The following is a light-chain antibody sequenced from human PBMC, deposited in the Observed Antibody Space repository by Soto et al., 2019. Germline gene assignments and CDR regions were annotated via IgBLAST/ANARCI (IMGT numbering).Light chain of an antibody. CDR3: QQRHMWPIT. CDR2: DVS. CDR1: QSVGSSY. J-gene: IGKJ5*01. V-gene: IGKV3D-20*02. Sequence: EIVLTQSPCTLSLSPGERATLSCGASQSVGSSYLAWYQQKPGQAPRLLVYDVSNRAAGIPPRFSGSAYGTDFTLTISSLETEDSAVYYCQQRHMWPITFGQGTRLEIK.